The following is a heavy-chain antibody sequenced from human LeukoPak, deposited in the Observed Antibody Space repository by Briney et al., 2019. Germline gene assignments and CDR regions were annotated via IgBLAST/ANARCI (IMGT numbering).Heavy chain of an antibody. J-gene: IGHJ6*02. Sequence: PPGGSLRLSCAASGFTFSSYAMSWVRQVPGKGLEWVSVISGSGDNTYYADFVKGRFTISRDNSKNMLYLQMNSLRAEDTAVYYCARVEDSRDPTAHYYYGMDVWGQGTTVTVSS. D-gene: IGHD2-15*01. CDR2: ISGSGDNT. CDR3: ARVEDSRDPTAHYYYGMDV. CDR1: GFTFSSYA. V-gene: IGHV3-23*01.